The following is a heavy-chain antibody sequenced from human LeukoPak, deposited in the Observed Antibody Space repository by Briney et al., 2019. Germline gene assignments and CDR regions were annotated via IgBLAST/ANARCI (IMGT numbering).Heavy chain of an antibody. Sequence: APVKSSCKVSGYTFTDYSMHWVHQAPGKGLERMGPVEPEDGETIYVEKFQGRVTITADTSTDTAYMELSSLRSEDTAVYYCATDGGSGSYDYWGQGTLVSVSS. V-gene: IGHV1-69-2*01. CDR3: ATDGGSGSYDY. J-gene: IGHJ4*02. D-gene: IGHD3-10*01. CDR2: VEPEDGET. CDR1: GYTFTDYS.